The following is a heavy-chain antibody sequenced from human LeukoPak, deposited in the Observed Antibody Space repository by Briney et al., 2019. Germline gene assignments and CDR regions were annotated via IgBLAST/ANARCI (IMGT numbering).Heavy chain of an antibody. CDR3: ARGWYNWNDEYWFDP. J-gene: IGHJ5*02. Sequence: ASVKVSCKASGYTFTSYDINWVRQAPGQGLEWMGWMNPNSGNTGYAQKFQGRVTMTRNTSISTAYMELSSLRSEDTAVYYCARGWYNWNDEYWFDPWGQGTLVTVSS. D-gene: IGHD1-1*01. CDR2: MNPNSGNT. CDR1: GYTFTSYD. V-gene: IGHV1-8*01.